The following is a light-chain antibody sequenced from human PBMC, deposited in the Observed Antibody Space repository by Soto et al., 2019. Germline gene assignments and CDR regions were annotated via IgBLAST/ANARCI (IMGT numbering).Light chain of an antibody. Sequence: IPLTQSPSSLFASVGDGGNMXCRASQTISSCLAWYQQRPGKAPKRLIYQASSLENGVTSRFSGSGCGKEFSITISSLQPDDFATYDCQQYSSHSTFGQGTKVDIK. CDR2: QAS. CDR3: QQYSSHST. J-gene: IGKJ1*01. V-gene: IGKV1-5*03. CDR1: QTISSC.